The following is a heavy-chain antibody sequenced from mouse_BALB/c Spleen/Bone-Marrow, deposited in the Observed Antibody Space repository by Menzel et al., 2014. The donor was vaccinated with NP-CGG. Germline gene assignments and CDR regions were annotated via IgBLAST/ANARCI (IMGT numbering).Heavy chain of an antibody. CDR1: GFSFSRYW. V-gene: IGHV6-6*02. CDR2: IRLKSDNYTT. Sequence: DVHLVESGGGLVQPGGSMKLSCVASGFSFSRYWMSWVRQSPEKGLEWVAEIRLKSDNYTTHYAESVKGKFTISRDDSKSRLYLQMNSLRAEDTGVCYCVTTPDYWGQGTTLTVSS. CDR3: VTTPDY. J-gene: IGHJ2*01. D-gene: IGHD2-3*01.